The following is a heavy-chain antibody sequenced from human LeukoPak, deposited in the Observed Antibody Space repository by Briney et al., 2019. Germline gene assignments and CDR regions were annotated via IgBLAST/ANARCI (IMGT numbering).Heavy chain of an antibody. V-gene: IGHV3-30-3*01. CDR1: GFTFSSYA. D-gene: IGHD7-27*01. CDR3: ARESGEAFDI. Sequence: GGSLRLSCAASGFTFSSYAMHWVRQAPGKGLEWVAVISYDGSNKYYADSVKGRFTISRDNAKNSLYLQMNSLRAEDTAVYYCARESGEAFDIWGQGTMVTVSS. CDR2: ISYDGSNK. J-gene: IGHJ3*02.